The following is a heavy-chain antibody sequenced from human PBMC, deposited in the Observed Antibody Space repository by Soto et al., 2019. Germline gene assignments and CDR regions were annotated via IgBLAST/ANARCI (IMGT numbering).Heavy chain of an antibody. Sequence: ASVKVSCKASGYTFTGYYMHWVRQAPGQGLEWMGWINPNSGGTNYAQKFQGWVTMTRDTSISTAYMELSRLRSDDTAVYYCARVGKYYDFWSGYYDNWFDPWGQGTLVTVS. CDR3: ARVGKYYDFWSGYYDNWFDP. CDR2: INPNSGGT. D-gene: IGHD3-3*01. V-gene: IGHV1-2*04. CDR1: GYTFTGYY. J-gene: IGHJ5*02.